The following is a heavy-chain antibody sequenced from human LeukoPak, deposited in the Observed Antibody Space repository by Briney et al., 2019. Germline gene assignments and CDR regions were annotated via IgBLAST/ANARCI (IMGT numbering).Heavy chain of an antibody. D-gene: IGHD4-17*01. CDR3: ARAVYGFDAFDI. CDR2: ISTSSSST. J-gene: IGHJ3*02. V-gene: IGHV3-11*06. CDR1: GFTFSNYY. Sequence: GGSLRLSCAASGFTFSNYYMSWIRQAPGKGLEWVSYISTSSSSTNYADSVKGRFTISRDNAKNSLYPQMNSLRAEDTAVYYCARAVYGFDAFDIWGQGTMVTVSP.